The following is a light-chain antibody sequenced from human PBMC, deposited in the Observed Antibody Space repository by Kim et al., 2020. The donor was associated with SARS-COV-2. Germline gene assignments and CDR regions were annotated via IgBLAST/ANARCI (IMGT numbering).Light chain of an antibody. J-gene: IGLJ2*01. CDR2: NDS. CDR3: AAWDDSLGGHVV. V-gene: IGLV1-44*01. Sequence: QRVTISCSGSSSNIGSETVNWYQQLPGAAPKLLIYNDSQRPSGVPDRFSGSKSGTSASLAIRGLQSEDEADYYCAAWDDSLGGHVVFGGGTQLTVL. CDR1: SSNIGSET.